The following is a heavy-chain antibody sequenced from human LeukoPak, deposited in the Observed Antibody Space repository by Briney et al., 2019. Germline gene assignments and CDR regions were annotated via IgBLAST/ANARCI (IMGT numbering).Heavy chain of an antibody. J-gene: IGHJ4*02. V-gene: IGHV3-33*06. CDR1: GYTFRTCA. CDR3: AKDAGSGWRYFDN. D-gene: IGHD6-19*01. Sequence: PGGSLRLSCAASGYTFRTCAMDWARQAPGRGREWVAAIWFDGTEGPDKNYADSVSGRFLISREDSKNTLFLQMSNVRAEDTAVYNCAKDAGSGWRYFDNWGQGTLVTVSS. CDR2: IWFDGTEGPDK.